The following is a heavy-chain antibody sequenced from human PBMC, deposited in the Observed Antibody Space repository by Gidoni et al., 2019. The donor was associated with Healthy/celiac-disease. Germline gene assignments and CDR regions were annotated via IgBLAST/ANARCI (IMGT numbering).Heavy chain of an antibody. CDR2: IYYSGST. CDR1: GGSISSYY. D-gene: IGHD1-1*01. CDR3: ARVRTGTYVWFDP. V-gene: IGHV4-59*01. J-gene: IGHJ5*02. Sequence: QVQLQESGPGLVKPSETLSLTCPVPGGSISSYYWSWIRQPPGKGLEWIGYIYYSGSTNYNPSLKSRVTISVDTSKNQFSLKLSSVTAADTAVYYCARVRTGTYVWFDPWGQGTLVTVSS.